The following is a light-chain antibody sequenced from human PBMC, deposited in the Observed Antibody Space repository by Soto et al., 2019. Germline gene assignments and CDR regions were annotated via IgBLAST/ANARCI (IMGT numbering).Light chain of an antibody. Sequence: QSVLTQPPSASGTPGRRVTISCSGSISNIGSNYVYWYQQLPGTAPKLLIYSNNQRPSGVPDRFSGSKSGTSASLAISGLRSEDEADYYCAAWDDSLRGYVFGTGTKVTVL. CDR2: SNN. J-gene: IGLJ1*01. CDR3: AAWDDSLRGYV. V-gene: IGLV1-47*02. CDR1: ISNIGSNY.